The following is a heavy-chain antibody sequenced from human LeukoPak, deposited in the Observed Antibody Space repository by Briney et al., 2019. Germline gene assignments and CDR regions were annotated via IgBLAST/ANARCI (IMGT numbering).Heavy chain of an antibody. CDR3: ARVVVSGPGWYNWFDP. CDR1: GGTFSSYA. D-gene: IGHD1-1*01. V-gene: IGHV1-69*13. Sequence: SVKVSCKASGGTFSSYAISWVRQAPGQGLEWMGGIIPIFGTANYAQKFQGRVTITADESTSTAYMELSSLRSEDTAVYYCARVVVSGPGWYNWFDPWGQGTLVTVSS. CDR2: IIPIFGTA. J-gene: IGHJ5*02.